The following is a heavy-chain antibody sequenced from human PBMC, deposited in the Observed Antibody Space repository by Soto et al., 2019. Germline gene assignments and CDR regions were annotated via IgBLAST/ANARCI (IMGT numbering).Heavy chain of an antibody. Sequence: GGSLRLSCAASGFTFSSYAMSWVRQAPGKGLEWVSAISGSGGSTYYADSVKGRFTISRDNSKNTLYLQMNSLRAEDTAVYYCAKDARRVNYDSSGYYLPEYFQHWGQGTLVTSPQ. J-gene: IGHJ1*01. CDR2: ISGSGGST. CDR3: AKDARRVNYDSSGYYLPEYFQH. V-gene: IGHV3-23*01. D-gene: IGHD3-22*01. CDR1: GFTFSSYA.